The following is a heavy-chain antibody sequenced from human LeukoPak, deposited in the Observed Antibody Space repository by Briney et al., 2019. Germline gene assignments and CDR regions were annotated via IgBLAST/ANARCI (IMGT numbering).Heavy chain of an antibody. V-gene: IGHV1-69*13. Sequence: SVKVSCKASGGTFSSYAISWVRQAPGQGLEWMGGIIPIFGTANYAQKFQGRVTITADESTSTAYMELSSLRSEDTAVYYCARRGYYYYYMDVWGKGTTVTVSS. CDR1: GGTFSSYA. J-gene: IGHJ6*03. CDR2: IIPIFGTA. CDR3: ARRGYYYYYMDV.